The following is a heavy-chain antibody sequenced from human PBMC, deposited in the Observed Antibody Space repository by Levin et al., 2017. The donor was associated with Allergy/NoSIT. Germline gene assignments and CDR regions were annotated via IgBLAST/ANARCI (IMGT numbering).Heavy chain of an antibody. Sequence: LSLTCAASGFTFSSYSMNWVRQAPGKGLEWVSSISSSSSYIYYADSVKGRFTISRDNAKNSLYLQMNSLRAEDTAVYYCARASPRYCSGGSCSYWGQGTLVTVSS. CDR3: ARASPRYCSGGSCSY. CDR1: GFTFSSYS. CDR2: ISSSSSYI. V-gene: IGHV3-21*01. J-gene: IGHJ4*02. D-gene: IGHD2-15*01.